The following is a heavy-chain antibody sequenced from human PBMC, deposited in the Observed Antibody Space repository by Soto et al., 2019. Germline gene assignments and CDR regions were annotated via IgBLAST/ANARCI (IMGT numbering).Heavy chain of an antibody. V-gene: IGHV4-39*01. D-gene: IGHD3-22*01. CDR2: IYYSGST. Sequence: SETLSLTCTVSGGSISSSSYYWGWIRQPPGKGLEWIGSIYYSGSTYYNPSLKSRVTISVDTSKNQFSLKLSSVTAADTAVYYCARNRHYYDSSCYYTLQVGYYYYGMDVWGQGTTVTVSS. J-gene: IGHJ6*02. CDR1: GGSISSSSYY. CDR3: ARNRHYYDSSCYYTLQVGYYYYGMDV.